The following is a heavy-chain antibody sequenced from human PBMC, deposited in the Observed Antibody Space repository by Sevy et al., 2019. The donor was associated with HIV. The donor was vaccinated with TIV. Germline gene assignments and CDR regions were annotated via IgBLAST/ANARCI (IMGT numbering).Heavy chain of an antibody. CDR1: GFTFSSYS. CDR2: ISRSSSYI. V-gene: IGHV3-21*01. J-gene: IGHJ4*02. CDR3: ARWDADRRWYFDY. Sequence: GGSLRLSCAASGFTFSSYSMYWVRQAPGKGLEWVSSISRSSSYIYHADSVKGRFTISRDNAKNSLHLQMNSLRAEDTAVYYCARWDADRRWYFDYWGQGILVTVSS. D-gene: IGHD1-26*01.